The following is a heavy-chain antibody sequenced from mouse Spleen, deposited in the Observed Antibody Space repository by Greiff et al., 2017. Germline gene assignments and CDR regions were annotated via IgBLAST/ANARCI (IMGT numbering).Heavy chain of an antibody. J-gene: IGHJ3*01. D-gene: IGHD1-3*01. V-gene: IGHV5-6-3*01. CDR3: ARDSGAY. CDR2: INSNGGST. CDR1: GFTFSSYG. Sequence: EVKLLESGGGLVQPGGSLKLSCAASGFTFSSYGMSWVRQTPDKRLELVATINSNGGSTYYPDSVKGRFTISRDNAKNTLYLQMSSLKSEDTAMYYCARDSGAYWGQGTLVTVSA.